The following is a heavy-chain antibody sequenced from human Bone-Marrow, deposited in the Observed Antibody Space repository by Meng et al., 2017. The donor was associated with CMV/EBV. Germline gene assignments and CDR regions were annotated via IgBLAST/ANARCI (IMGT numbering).Heavy chain of an antibody. CDR3: ARMPDVAPLQLWYNDACDI. D-gene: IGHD5-18*01. CDR2: IIPILGIA. CDR1: GGTFSSYT. Sequence: SVKVSCKASGGTFSSYTISWVRQAPGQGLEWMGRIIPILGIANYAQKFQGRVTITADKSTSTAYMELSSLRSEDTAVYYCARMPDVAPLQLWYNDACDIWCQGTLVTV. J-gene: IGHJ3*02. V-gene: IGHV1-69*02.